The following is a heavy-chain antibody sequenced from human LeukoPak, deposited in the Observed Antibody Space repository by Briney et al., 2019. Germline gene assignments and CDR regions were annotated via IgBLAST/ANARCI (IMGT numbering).Heavy chain of an antibody. V-gene: IGHV3-48*01. J-gene: IGHJ4*02. CDR1: GFTFSSYA. Sequence: GGSLRLSCAASGFTFSSYAMSWVRQAPGKGLEWVSYISSSSSTIYYADSVKGRFTISRDNAKNSLYLQMNSLRAEDTAVYYCAREAAMVRGPFDYWGQGTLVTVSS. CDR2: ISSSSSTI. D-gene: IGHD3-10*01. CDR3: AREAAMVRGPFDY.